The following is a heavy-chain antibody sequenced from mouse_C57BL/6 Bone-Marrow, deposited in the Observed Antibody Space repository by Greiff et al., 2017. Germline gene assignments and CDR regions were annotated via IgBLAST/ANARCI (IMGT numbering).Heavy chain of an antibody. V-gene: IGHV5-17*01. CDR3: ARPGQYYFDY. Sequence: EVKVEESGGGLVKPGGSLKLSCAASGFTFSDYGMHWVRQAPEKGLEWVAYISSGSSTIYYADTVKGRFTISRDNAKNTLFLQMTSLRSEDTAMYYCARPGQYYFDYWGQGTTLTVSS. CDR2: ISSGSSTI. CDR1: GFTFSDYG. J-gene: IGHJ2*01.